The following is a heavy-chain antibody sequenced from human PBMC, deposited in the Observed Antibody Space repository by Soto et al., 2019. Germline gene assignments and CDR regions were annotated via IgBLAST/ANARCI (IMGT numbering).Heavy chain of an antibody. CDR2: ISAYNGNT. Sequence: QVQLVQSGAEVKKPGASVKVSCKASGYTFTSYGISWVRQAPGQGLEWMGWISAYNGNTNYAQKLQGRVTMTTDTTTSTAYMELRSLRSDDTAVYYCARDDGIGCSGGSCYFDYWGQGTLVTVSS. CDR1: GYTFTSYG. V-gene: IGHV1-18*04. J-gene: IGHJ4*02. D-gene: IGHD2-15*01. CDR3: ARDDGIGCSGGSCYFDY.